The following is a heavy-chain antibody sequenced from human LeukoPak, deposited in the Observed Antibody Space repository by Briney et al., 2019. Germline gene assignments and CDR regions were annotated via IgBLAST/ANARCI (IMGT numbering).Heavy chain of an antibody. CDR1: GYSFTGYY. J-gene: IGHJ4*02. Sequence: ASVTVSCKASGYSFTGYYIHWVRQAPGQGLEWMGWINPNSGDTKHAQKFQGRVTLTRDTSIGTASIELSSLRSDDTAVYFCAREMGVGSTFPPLNYWGQGTLVTVSS. D-gene: IGHD1-26*01. CDR2: INPNSGDT. V-gene: IGHV1-2*02. CDR3: AREMGVGSTFPPLNY.